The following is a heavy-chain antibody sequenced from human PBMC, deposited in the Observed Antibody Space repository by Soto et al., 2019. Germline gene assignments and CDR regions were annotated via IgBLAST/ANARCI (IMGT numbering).Heavy chain of an antibody. CDR2: ISGNGDRT. CDR1: GFTFSSYV. Sequence: XGSLRLSCSASGFTFSSYVMSWVRQAPGKGLEWVSAISGNGDRTYFGDSVKGRFTVSRDNSKNTLYLQMNSLRAEDTAIYYCEKEYAQLLAHFDYWGQGTLVTVSS. CDR3: EKEYAQLLAHFDY. D-gene: IGHD1-1*01. V-gene: IGHV3-23*01. J-gene: IGHJ4*02.